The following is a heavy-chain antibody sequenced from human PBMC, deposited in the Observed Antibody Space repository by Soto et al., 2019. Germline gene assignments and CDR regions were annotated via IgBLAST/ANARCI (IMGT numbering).Heavy chain of an antibody. V-gene: IGHV3-30-3*01. Sequence: QVQLVESGGGVVQPGRSLRLSCTASGFTFTNYAMHWVRQAPGKGLXXXAVISYDGSNKNHAGSVKGRFTISRDNSKNSLSLQMNSLTTEDTAVYYCARGALWGSSTTLDYWGQGTLVTVSS. D-gene: IGHD3-16*01. CDR2: ISYDGSNK. J-gene: IGHJ4*02. CDR1: GFTFTNYA. CDR3: ARGALWGSSTTLDY.